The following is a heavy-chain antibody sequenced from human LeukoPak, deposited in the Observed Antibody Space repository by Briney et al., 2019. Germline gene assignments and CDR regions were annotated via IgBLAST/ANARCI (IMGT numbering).Heavy chain of an antibody. V-gene: IGHV3-15*01. CDR2: IKSKSDGGTT. D-gene: IGHD3-16*02. CDR3: TTGRVTFGGVIHDAFDI. Sequence: GGSLRLSCAASGFTFSNAWMSRVRQAPGKRLEWVGRIKSKSDGGTTDYAAPVKGRFTISRDDSKNTLYLQMNSLKTEDTAVYYCTTGRVTFGGVIHDAFDIWGQGTMVTVSS. CDR1: GFTFSNAW. J-gene: IGHJ3*02.